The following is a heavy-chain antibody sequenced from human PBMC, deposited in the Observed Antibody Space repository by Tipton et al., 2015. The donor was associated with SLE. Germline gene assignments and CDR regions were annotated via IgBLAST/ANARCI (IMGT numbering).Heavy chain of an antibody. CDR3: ARGVFLLQWIRDPQGSAFDI. J-gene: IGHJ3*02. D-gene: IGHD3-10*01. Sequence: TLSLTCTVSGGSITNYHWNWIRQSPGKGLEWIGYINYSGSTKYNPSLKSRVTISLDSSKNQFSLKLSSVTAADTAAYYCARGVFLLQWIRDPQGSAFDIWGQGTMVTVSS. V-gene: IGHV4-59*01. CDR1: GGSITNYH. CDR2: INYSGST.